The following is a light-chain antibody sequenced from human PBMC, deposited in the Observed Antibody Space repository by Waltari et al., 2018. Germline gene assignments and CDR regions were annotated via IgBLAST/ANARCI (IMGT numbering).Light chain of an antibody. Sequence: DIVMTQSPPSLPVPPGEAASISCRSSQGLLHRNGHTYLDWYLQKPGQSPQLLIYLGSNRASGVPDRFSGSGSGTDFTLKISRVEAEDVGVYYCMQSLQTPLTFGGGTKVEIK. V-gene: IGKV2-28*01. CDR2: LGS. CDR1: QGLLHRNGHTY. CDR3: MQSLQTPLT. J-gene: IGKJ4*01.